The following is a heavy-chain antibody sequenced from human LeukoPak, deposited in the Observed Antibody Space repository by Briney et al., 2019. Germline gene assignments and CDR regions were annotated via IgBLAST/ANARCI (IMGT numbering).Heavy chain of an antibody. CDR1: GGSISSYY. CDR2: IYYSGST. D-gene: IGHD3-10*01. CDR3: ARSHGSGSYYKPFLYYYYGMDV. Sequence: PSETLSLTCTVSGGSISSYYWSWIRQPPGKGLEWSGYIYYSGSTNYSPSLKSRVTISVDTSKNQFSLKLSSVTAADTAVYYCARSHGSGSYYKPFLYYYYGMDVWGQGTTVTVSS. J-gene: IGHJ6*02. V-gene: IGHV4-59*01.